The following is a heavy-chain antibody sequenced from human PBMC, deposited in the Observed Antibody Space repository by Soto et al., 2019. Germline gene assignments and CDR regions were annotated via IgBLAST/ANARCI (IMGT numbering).Heavy chain of an antibody. CDR3: AMPRRDGYNHRTPFDY. CDR1: GGTFSSYA. V-gene: IGHV1-69*01. CDR2: IIPIFGTA. J-gene: IGHJ4*02. D-gene: IGHD5-12*01. Sequence: QVQLVQSGAEVKKPGSSVKVSCKASGGTFSSYAISWVRQAPGQGLEWMGGIIPIFGTANYAQKFQGRVTITADESTSTADMELSSLRSEDTAVYYCAMPRRDGYNHRTPFDYWGQGTLVTGSS.